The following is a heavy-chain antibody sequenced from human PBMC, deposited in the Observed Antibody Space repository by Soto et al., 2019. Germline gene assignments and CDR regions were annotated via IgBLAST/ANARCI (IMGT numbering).Heavy chain of an antibody. CDR3: ANLKRGYGFDY. J-gene: IGHJ4*02. CDR1: GFTFSSYA. V-gene: IGHV3-23*01. Sequence: EVQLLESGGGLVQPGGSLRLSCAASGFTFSSYAMSWVRQAPGKGLEWVSAISGSGGSTYYADSVKGRFTISRDNSKNSLYLQMSSLSAEDTAVYYCANLKRGYGFDYWGQGTLVTVSS. D-gene: IGHD4-17*01. CDR2: ISGSGGST.